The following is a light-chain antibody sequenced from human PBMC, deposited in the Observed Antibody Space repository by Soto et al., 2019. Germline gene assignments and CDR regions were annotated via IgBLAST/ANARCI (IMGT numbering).Light chain of an antibody. V-gene: IGLV2-23*01. J-gene: IGLJ2*01. CDR1: SSDVGSYNL. Sequence: QSALTQPASVSGSPGQSITISCTGTSSDVGSYNLVSWYQQHPGKAPKLMIYEGSKRPSGVSNRFSGSKSGNTASLTISGLQVEDEADYYCCSYAGSTYVVFGGGTKLTVL. CDR3: CSYAGSTYVV. CDR2: EGS.